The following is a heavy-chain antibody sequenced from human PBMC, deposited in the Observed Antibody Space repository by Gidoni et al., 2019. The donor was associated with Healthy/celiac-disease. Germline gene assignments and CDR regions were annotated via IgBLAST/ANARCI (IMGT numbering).Heavy chain of an antibody. CDR1: GFTFSSYS. V-gene: IGHV3-48*04. CDR2: ISSSSSTI. D-gene: IGHD3-10*01. CDR3: ARDHYVLLWFGEHDAFDI. Sequence: EVQLVESGGGLVQPGGSLRLSCAASGFTFSSYSMNWVRQAPGKGLEWVSYISSSSSTIYYADSVKGRFTISRDNAKNSLYLQMNSLRAEDTAVYYCARDHYVLLWFGEHDAFDIWGQGTMVTVSS. J-gene: IGHJ3*02.